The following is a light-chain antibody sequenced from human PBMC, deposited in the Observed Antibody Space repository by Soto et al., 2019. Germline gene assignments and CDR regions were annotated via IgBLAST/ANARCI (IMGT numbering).Light chain of an antibody. Sequence: DIQVKLYPAALSGYATDRVTITCRASQTISSWLAWYQQKPGKAPKLLIYKASTLKSGVPSRFSGSGSGTEFTLTISSLQPDDFATYYCQHYKIYSEAFCQGANVDNK. CDR2: KAS. J-gene: IGKJ1*01. CDR3: QHYKIYSEA. V-gene: IGKV1-5*03. CDR1: QTISSW.